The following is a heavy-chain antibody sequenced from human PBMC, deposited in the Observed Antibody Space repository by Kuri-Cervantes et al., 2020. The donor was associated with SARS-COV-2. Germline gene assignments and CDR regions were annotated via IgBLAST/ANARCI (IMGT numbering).Heavy chain of an antibody. CDR2: INHRGST. D-gene: IGHD2-2*01. CDR3: ARGYGVVVPAAVKYNWFDP. CDR1: GGSFSGYY. V-gene: IGHV4-34*01. J-gene: IGHJ5*02. Sequence: LRLSCAVYGGSFSGYYWRWIRQPPGKGLEWIGEINHRGSTNYNPSLKSRVTISVDTSKNQFSLKLSSVTAADTAVYYCARGYGVVVPAAVKYNWFDPWGQGTLVTVSS.